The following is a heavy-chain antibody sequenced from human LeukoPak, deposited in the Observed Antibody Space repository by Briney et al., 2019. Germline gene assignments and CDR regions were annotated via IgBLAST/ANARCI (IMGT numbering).Heavy chain of an antibody. V-gene: IGHV3-7*01. J-gene: IGHJ4*02. Sequence: GGSLRLSCAASGITLSSYWMSWVRQAPGKGLEWVANIKEDGSEKYYVDSAKGRFTISRDNAKNSLYLRMNSLRAEDTAVYYCGRRAYWGQGTLVTVSS. CDR2: IKEDGSEK. CDR1: GITLSSYW. CDR3: GRRAY.